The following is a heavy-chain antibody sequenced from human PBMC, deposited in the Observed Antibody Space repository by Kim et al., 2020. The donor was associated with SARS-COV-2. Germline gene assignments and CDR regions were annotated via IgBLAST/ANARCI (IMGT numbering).Heavy chain of an antibody. J-gene: IGHJ6*02. V-gene: IGHV3-9*01. CDR3: AKDVAAADYYFYYGMDV. CDR1: GFSFGDYA. CDR2: ISWNSGKV. D-gene: IGHD6-25*01. Sequence: GGSLRLSCAASGFSFGDYAMHWVRQAPGKGLEWVSGISWNSGKVAYADSVKGRFTISRDNAKNSLSLELNSLRPEDTALYYCAKDVAAADYYFYYGMDVWGQGATVTVS.